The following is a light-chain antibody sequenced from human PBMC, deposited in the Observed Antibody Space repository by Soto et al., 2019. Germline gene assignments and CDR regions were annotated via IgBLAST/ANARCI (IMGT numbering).Light chain of an antibody. Sequence: DVVLTQSPPSLPVTLGQPASISCRSSQSLESTDGTTYLNWFHQRPGQSPRRLLYKVSQRDSGMPDRFSGSGSGTEFTLKISGVEADDVGVYYCMQGTPWPPTLGQGTRLEIK. CDR3: MQGTPWPPT. J-gene: IGKJ5*01. V-gene: IGKV2-30*01. CDR1: QSLESTDGTTY. CDR2: KVS.